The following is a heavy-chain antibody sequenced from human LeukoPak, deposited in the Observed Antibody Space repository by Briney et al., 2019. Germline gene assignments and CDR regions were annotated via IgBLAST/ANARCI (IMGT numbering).Heavy chain of an antibody. CDR1: GFTFSSYA. V-gene: IGHV3-23*01. CDR2: ISGSGGST. D-gene: IGHD3-22*01. Sequence: GGSLRPSCAASGFTFSSYAMSWVRQAPGKGLEWVSAISGSGGSTYYADSVKGRFTISRDNSKNTLYLQMNSLRAEDTAVYYCAKGLGDSSGYYYFGDAFDIWGQGTMVTVSS. CDR3: AKGLGDSSGYYYFGDAFDI. J-gene: IGHJ3*02.